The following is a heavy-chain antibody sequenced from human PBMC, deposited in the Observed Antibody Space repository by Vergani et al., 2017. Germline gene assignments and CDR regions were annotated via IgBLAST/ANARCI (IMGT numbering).Heavy chain of an antibody. D-gene: IGHD2-2*01. V-gene: IGHV3-33*01. CDR3: ARGRCSSTRCXPVPPFFYYYYMDV. Sequence: QVQLVESGGGVVQPGRSLILSCAASGFTFSSYGMHWVRQAPGKGLEWVAVIWYDGSNKYYADSVKGRFTISRDNSKNTLYLQMNSLRAEDTAVYYCARGRCSSTRCXPVPPFFYYYYMDVWGEGTTVTVSS. J-gene: IGHJ6*03. CDR2: IWYDGSNK. CDR1: GFTFSSYG.